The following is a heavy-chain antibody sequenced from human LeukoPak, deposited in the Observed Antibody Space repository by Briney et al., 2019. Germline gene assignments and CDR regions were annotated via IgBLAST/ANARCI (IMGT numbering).Heavy chain of an antibody. Sequence: SVKVSCKTSGGTFSSYAISWVRQAPGQGLEWMGGIIPIFGTANYAQKFQGRVTITRDTSASTAYMELSSLRSEDTAVYYCARTLHSTNYYDSSGYYYGLDFDYWGQGTLVTVSS. CDR2: IIPIFGTA. V-gene: IGHV1-69*05. D-gene: IGHD3-22*01. CDR3: ARTLHSTNYYDSSGYYYGLDFDY. CDR1: GGTFSSYA. J-gene: IGHJ4*02.